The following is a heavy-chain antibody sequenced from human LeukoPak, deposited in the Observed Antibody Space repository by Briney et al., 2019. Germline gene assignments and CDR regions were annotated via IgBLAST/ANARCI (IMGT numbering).Heavy chain of an antibody. J-gene: IGHJ4*02. Sequence: GGSLRLSCAASGFTFSTSAMHWVRQAPGKGLEWVAIILYDGSNKYYANSVKGRSSISRDNSKNTVYLQLSSLRVEDTAIYYCARDLYAGGWATDFWGQGTLVTVSS. D-gene: IGHD6-19*01. CDR2: ILYDGSNK. V-gene: IGHV3-30-3*01. CDR3: ARDLYAGGWATDF. CDR1: GFTFSTSA.